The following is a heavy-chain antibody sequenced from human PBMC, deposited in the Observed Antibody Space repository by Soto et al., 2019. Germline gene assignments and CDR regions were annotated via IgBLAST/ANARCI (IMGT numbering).Heavy chain of an antibody. J-gene: IGHJ4*02. D-gene: IGHD1-26*01. CDR1: GFSFSGYG. CDR3: AKAYRGYSGSYFDY. CDR2: ISGSGATT. V-gene: IGHV3-23*01. Sequence: EVQLLDSGGGLIQPGGSLRLSCAASGFSFSGYGMSWVRQAPGKGLEWVSAISGSGATTYYADSVKGRFTISRDNSQNTLYLQMNTLRAGDTAVYYCAKAYRGYSGSYFDYWGQGTLVTVSS.